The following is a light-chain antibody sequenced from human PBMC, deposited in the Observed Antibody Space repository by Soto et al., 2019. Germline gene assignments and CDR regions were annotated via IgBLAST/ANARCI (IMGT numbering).Light chain of an antibody. J-gene: IGKJ1*01. V-gene: IGKV3-15*01. Sequence: EILMTQSPATLSVSPGERVTLSCRASQSVSSNLAWYQQKPGQAPRLLIYGASTRANGIPARFSGSGSGTEFTLTLSSLQSEDFAVYYCQQYNNWHPLTFGQGTKVDIK. CDR2: GAS. CDR3: QQYNNWHPLT. CDR1: QSVSSN.